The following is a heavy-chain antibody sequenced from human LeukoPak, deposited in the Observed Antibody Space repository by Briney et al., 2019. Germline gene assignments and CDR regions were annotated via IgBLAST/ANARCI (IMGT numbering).Heavy chain of an antibody. J-gene: IGHJ6*03. CDR1: GGSISTSSYF. CDR2: ISYSGTT. CDR3: ARHQTGGHSYMDV. Sequence: SETLSLTCIVSGGSISTSSYFWVWIRQPPGKGPEWIGSISYSGTTYDNPSLKSRITMSVDPSNSLFSLTLTSVTAADMAVYYCARHQTGGHSYMDVWGKGTTVTVSS. D-gene: IGHD7-27*01. V-gene: IGHV4-39*01.